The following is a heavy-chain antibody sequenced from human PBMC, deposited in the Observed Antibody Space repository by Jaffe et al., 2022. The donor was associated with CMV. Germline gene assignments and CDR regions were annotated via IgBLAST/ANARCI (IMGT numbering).Heavy chain of an antibody. J-gene: IGHJ4*02. CDR3: AREGEFDYYDSSGYYGLRH. CDR1: GYTFTSYY. Sequence: QVQLVQSGAEVKKPGASVKVSCKASGYTFTSYYMHWVRQAPGQGLEWMGIINPSGGSTSYAQKFQGRVTMTRDTSTSTVYMELSSLRSEDTAVYYCAREGEFDYYDSSGYYGLRHWGQGTLVTVSS. D-gene: IGHD3-22*01. V-gene: IGHV1-46*01. CDR2: INPSGGST.